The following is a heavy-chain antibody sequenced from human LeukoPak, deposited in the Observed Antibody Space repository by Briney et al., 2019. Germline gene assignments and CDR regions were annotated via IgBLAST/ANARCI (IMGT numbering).Heavy chain of an antibody. V-gene: IGHV4-4*07. CDR1: GGSISSYY. Sequence: SETLSLTCTVSGGSISSYYWSWIRQPAGKGLEWIGRIYTSGSTNYNPSLKSRVTMSVDTSKNQFSLKLSSVTAADTAVYYCARDASSSWCDENWFDPWGQGTLVTVSS. J-gene: IGHJ5*02. CDR3: ARDASSSWCDENWFDP. D-gene: IGHD6-13*01. CDR2: IYTSGST.